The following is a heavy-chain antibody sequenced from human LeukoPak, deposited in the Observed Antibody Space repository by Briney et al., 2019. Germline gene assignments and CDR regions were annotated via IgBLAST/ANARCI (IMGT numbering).Heavy chain of an antibody. CDR3: VRDGGSGSPYDF. V-gene: IGHV1-2*02. CDR1: GYTFTHYF. CDR2: INPNTGAT. D-gene: IGHD3-10*01. J-gene: IGHJ4*02. Sequence: ASVKVSCKASGYTFTHYFAHWVRQAPRQGLQWMGWINPNTGATSYPQKFQGRVTITRDTSISTAYMELRSLRSDDTAIYYCVRDGGSGSPYDFWGQGTLVTVSS.